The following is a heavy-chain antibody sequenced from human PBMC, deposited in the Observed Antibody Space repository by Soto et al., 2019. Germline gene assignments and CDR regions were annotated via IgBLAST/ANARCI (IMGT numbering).Heavy chain of an antibody. CDR2: INPSGGST. CDR1: GYTFTSYY. Sequence: QVQLVQSGAEVKKPGASVKVSCKASGYTFTSYYMHWVRQAPGQGLEWMGIINPSGGSTSYAQKFHGRVTMPRDTSTSTVYMELSSLRSEDTAVYYCARDRVGSGWYDYWGQGTLVTVSS. CDR3: ARDRVGSGWYDY. D-gene: IGHD6-19*01. V-gene: IGHV1-46*01. J-gene: IGHJ4*02.